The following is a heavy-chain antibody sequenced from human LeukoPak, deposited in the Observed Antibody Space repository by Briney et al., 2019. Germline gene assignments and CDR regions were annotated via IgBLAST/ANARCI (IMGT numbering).Heavy chain of an antibody. J-gene: IGHJ4*02. V-gene: IGHV3-15*01. CDR1: GFTFSNAW. D-gene: IGHD2-15*01. Sequence: PGGSLRLSCAAPGFTFSNAWMSWVRQAPGKGLEWVGRIKSKTDGGTTDYAAPVKGRFTISRDDSKNTLYLQMNSLKTEVTAVYYCTTDLHCSGGSCYFGGDYWGQGTLVTVSS. CDR3: TTDLHCSGGSCYFGGDY. CDR2: IKSKTDGGTT.